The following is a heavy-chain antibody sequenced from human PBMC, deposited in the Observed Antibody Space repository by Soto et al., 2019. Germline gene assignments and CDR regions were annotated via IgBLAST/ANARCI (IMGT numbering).Heavy chain of an antibody. D-gene: IGHD3-3*01. Sequence: SVKVSCKASGGTFSSYAISWVRQAPGQGLEWMGGIIPIFGTANYAQKFQGRVTITADESTSTAYMELSSLRSGDTAVYYCARSLYRFLEWLSAYYYYGVDVWGQGTTVTVSS. CDR3: ARSLYRFLEWLSAYYYYGVDV. J-gene: IGHJ6*02. CDR1: GGTFSSYA. V-gene: IGHV1-69*13. CDR2: IIPIFGTA.